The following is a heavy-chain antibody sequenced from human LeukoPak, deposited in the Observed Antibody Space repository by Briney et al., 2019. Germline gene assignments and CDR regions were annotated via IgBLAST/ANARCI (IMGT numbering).Heavy chain of an antibody. V-gene: IGHV4-34*01. Sequence: PSETLSLTCAVYGGSFSGYYWTWIRQPPGKGLEWIGEIDHSGSTNYNPSLKSRVTISVDTSKNQFSLKLSSVTAADTAVYYCARRQLRYFDWSRFDPWGQGTLVTVSS. CDR3: ARRQLRYFDWSRFDP. D-gene: IGHD3-9*01. CDR2: IDHSGST. CDR1: GGSFSGYY. J-gene: IGHJ5*02.